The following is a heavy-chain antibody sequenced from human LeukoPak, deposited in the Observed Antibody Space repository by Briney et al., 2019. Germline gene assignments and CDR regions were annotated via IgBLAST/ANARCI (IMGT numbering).Heavy chain of an antibody. J-gene: IGHJ4*02. CDR2: ISYDGSNK. V-gene: IGHV3-30*04. D-gene: IGHD5-18*01. CDR1: GFTFSSYA. CDR3: ARDRSSYGTPHYYFDY. Sequence: PGGSLRLSCAASGFTFSSYAMHWVRQAPGKGLEWVAVISYDGSNKYYADSVKGRFTISRDNSKNTLYLQMNSLRAEDTAVYYCARDRSSYGTPHYYFDYWGQGTLVTVSS.